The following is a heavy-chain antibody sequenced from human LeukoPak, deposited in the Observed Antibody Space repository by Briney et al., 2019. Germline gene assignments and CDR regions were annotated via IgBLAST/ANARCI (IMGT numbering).Heavy chain of an antibody. CDR3: ARGGGYSYGSFDY. CDR2: IKEDGSEK. V-gene: IGHV3-7*01. D-gene: IGHD5-18*01. J-gene: IGHJ4*02. CDR1: GFTFSSYW. Sequence: GGSLRLSCAASGFTFSSYWMSWVRQAPGKGLEWVANIKEDGSEKYYVDSVKGRFTISRDNAKNTLYLQMNSLRAEDTAVYYCARGGGYSYGSFDYWGQGTLVTVSS.